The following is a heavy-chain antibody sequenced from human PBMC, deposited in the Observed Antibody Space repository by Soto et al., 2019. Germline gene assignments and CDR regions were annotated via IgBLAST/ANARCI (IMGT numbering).Heavy chain of an antibody. V-gene: IGHV3-33*01. CDR1: GFTFSSSG. CDR3: ARGPYSGGFDY. D-gene: IGHD6-19*01. Sequence: ESVGGVVQPGRSLRLSCAASGFTFSSSGMHWVRQAPGKGLEWVALIWYDGSEKYYADSVKGRFTISRDNSKNTLYLQMNSLRAEDTAVYYCARGPYSGGFDYWGQGTLVTVSS. CDR2: IWYDGSEK. J-gene: IGHJ4*02.